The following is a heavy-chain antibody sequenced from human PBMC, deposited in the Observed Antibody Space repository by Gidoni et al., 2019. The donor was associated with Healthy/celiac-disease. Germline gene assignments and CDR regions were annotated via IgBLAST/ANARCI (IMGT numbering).Heavy chain of an antibody. V-gene: IGHV3-30*18. CDR2: ISYDGSNK. J-gene: IGHJ4*02. CDR3: AKDPYYYDSSGYLDY. D-gene: IGHD3-22*01. CDR1: GFTFSRYG. Sequence: QVQLVESGGGVVQPGRSLSLSCAASGFTFSRYGMHWVRQAPGKGLEWVAVISYDGSNKYYADSVKGRFTISRDNSKNTLYLQMNSLRAEDTAVYYCAKDPYYYDSSGYLDYWGQGTLVTVSS.